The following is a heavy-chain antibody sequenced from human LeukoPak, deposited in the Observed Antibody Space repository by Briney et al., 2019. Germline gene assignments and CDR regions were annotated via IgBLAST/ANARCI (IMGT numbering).Heavy chain of an antibody. CDR1: GFTFSSYA. CDR2: ILYDGSNK. Sequence: GGSLRLSCAVSGFTFSSYAMHWVRQAPGKGLEWVAVILYDGSNKYYADSVKGRFTISRDNSKNTLYLQMNSLRAEDTAVYYCARELRPTPKEKILGYCSSTSCSWNWFDPWGQGTLVTVSS. D-gene: IGHD2-2*01. CDR3: ARELRPTPKEKILGYCSSTSCSWNWFDP. V-gene: IGHV3-30*04. J-gene: IGHJ5*02.